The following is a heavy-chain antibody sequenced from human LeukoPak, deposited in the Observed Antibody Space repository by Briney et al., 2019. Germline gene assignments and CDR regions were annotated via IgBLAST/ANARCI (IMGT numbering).Heavy chain of an antibody. Sequence: PGGSLRLFCAASGFPFNSYSMNWVRQAPGKGLEWLSYITDTGSSIFYAESVKGRFTISRDNARNALYLQMNSLRAEDTAVYYCATYSSLNRREFQYWGQGTLLTVSS. CDR1: GFPFNSYS. CDR2: ITDTGSSI. V-gene: IGHV3-48*01. CDR3: ATYSSLNRREFQY. D-gene: IGHD3-22*01. J-gene: IGHJ1*01.